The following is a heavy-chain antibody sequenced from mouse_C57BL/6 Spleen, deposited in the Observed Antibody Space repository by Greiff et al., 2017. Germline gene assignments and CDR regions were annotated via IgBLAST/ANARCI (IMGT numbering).Heavy chain of an antibody. CDR1: GYTFTSYG. CDR3: ARRVIYDGDYEGVDY. Sequence: QVQLKQSGAELARPGASVKLSCKASGYTFTSYGISWVKQRTGQGLEWIGEIYPRSGNTYYNEKFKGKATLTADKSSSTAYMELRSLTSEDSAVYFCARRVIYDGDYEGVDYWGQGTSVTVSS. V-gene: IGHV1-81*01. CDR2: IYPRSGNT. D-gene: IGHD2-3*01. J-gene: IGHJ4*01.